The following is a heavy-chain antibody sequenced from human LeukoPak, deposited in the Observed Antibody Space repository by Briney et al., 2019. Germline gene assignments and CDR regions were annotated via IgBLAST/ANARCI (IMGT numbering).Heavy chain of an antibody. CDR3: ARLTYCGGDCYYFDY. D-gene: IGHD2-21*02. Sequence: SETLSLTCTVSGGSISSSSYYWGWIRQPPRKGLEWIGSIYYSGSTYYNPSLTSRVTISVDRSRNQFSLKLSSVTAADTAVYYCARLTYCGGDCYYFDYWGQGTLVTVSS. CDR2: IYYSGST. CDR1: GGSISSSSYY. J-gene: IGHJ4*02. V-gene: IGHV4-39*07.